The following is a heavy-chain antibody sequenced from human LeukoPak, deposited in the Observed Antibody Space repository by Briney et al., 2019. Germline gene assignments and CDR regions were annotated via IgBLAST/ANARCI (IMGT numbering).Heavy chain of an antibody. CDR1: GGSISSYY. CDR2: IYYSGST. J-gene: IGHJ4*02. Sequence: SGTLSLTCTVSGGSISSYYWSWIRQPPGKGLEWIGCIYYSGSTNYNPSLKSRVTISVDTSKNQFSLKLSSVTAADTAVYYCTRRCKDAYTLYCFDYWGQGTLVTVSS. V-gene: IGHV4-59*01. D-gene: IGHD5-24*01. CDR3: TRRCKDAYTLYCFDY.